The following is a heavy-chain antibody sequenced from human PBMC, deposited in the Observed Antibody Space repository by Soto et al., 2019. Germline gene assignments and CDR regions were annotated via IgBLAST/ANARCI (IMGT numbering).Heavy chain of an antibody. D-gene: IGHD5-18*01. J-gene: IGHJ6*02. V-gene: IGHV1-58*01. CDR2: IVVGSGNT. CDR1: GFTFTSSA. CDR3: AARAPGVDTAKNYYYYGMDV. Sequence: SVKLSCKASGFTFTSSAVQWVRQARGQRLEWIGWIVVGSGNTNYAQKFQERVTITRDMSTSTAYMELGSLRSEDTAVYYCAARAPGVDTAKNYYYYGMDVWGQRTTVTVSS.